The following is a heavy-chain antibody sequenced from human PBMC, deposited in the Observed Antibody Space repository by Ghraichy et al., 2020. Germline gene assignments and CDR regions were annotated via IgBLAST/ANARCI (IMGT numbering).Heavy chain of an antibody. J-gene: IGHJ4*02. Sequence: TLSLTCPVSGGSIRSYYWSWVRQTPGKGLEWIGYIYYSGMTDYNPSLKSRVTLSVDTSKNQFSLNLSSVTAADTAVYFCAVGGFTYTYGFGTFDYWGQGKMVIVST. CDR1: GGSIRSYY. CDR3: AVGGFTYTYGFGTFDY. D-gene: IGHD5-18*01. CDR2: IYYSGMT. V-gene: IGHV4-59*01.